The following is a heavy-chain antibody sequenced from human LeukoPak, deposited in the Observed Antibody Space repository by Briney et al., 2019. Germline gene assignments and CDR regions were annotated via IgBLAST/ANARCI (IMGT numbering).Heavy chain of an antibody. CDR1: GFTFSSYA. V-gene: IGHV3-66*02. D-gene: IGHD5-24*01. CDR2: VYREGTP. Sequence: GGSLRLSCAASGFTFSSYAMSWVRQAPGKGLEWVSAVYREGTPYYTDSVKGRFTISRDNSKNTMYLQMNSLRAEDTAVYYCVTQVDATTIFDYWGQGTLVTVSS. J-gene: IGHJ4*02. CDR3: VTQVDATTIFDY.